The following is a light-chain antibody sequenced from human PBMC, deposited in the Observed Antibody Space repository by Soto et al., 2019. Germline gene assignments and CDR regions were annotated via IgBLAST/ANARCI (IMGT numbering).Light chain of an antibody. CDR1: QDISNY. Sequence: DIQMTQSQSSLSASVRDRVTITCQASQDISNYLNWYQQRPGKAPKLLIYDASNLETGVPSRFSGSGSGTDFTFTISSLQPEDITTYYCQQYDSLPLTFGGGANVDIK. CDR2: DAS. J-gene: IGKJ4*01. V-gene: IGKV1-33*01. CDR3: QQYDSLPLT.